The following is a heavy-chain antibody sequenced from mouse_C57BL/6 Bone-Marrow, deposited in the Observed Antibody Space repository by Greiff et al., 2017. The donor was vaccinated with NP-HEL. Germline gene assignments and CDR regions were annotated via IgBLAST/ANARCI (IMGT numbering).Heavy chain of an antibody. D-gene: IGHD2-3*01. CDR3: ARLDGYYCYFDY. V-gene: IGHV5-15*01. J-gene: IGHJ2*01. CDR2: FSNWAYGI. Sequence: EVQLVESGGGLVQPGGSRKLSGAASGFTFSDYGRAWVGRPQRRGPEWVAFFSNWAYGIYYADTVTGRFTISRENAKNTLYLEMSSLRSEDTAMYYCARLDGYYCYFDYWGQGTTLTVSS. CDR1: GFTFSDYG.